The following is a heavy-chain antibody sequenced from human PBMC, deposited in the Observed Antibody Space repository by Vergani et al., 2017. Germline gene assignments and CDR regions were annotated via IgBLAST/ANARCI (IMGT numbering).Heavy chain of an antibody. D-gene: IGHD6-6*01. V-gene: IGHV3-9*01. CDR3: AKDSGPLSIAAQEYYFDY. CDR1: GFTFSSYA. Sequence: EVQLVESGGGLVQPGGSLRLSCSASGFTFSSYAMHWVRQAPGKGLEWVSGISWNSGSIGYADSVKGRFTISRDNAKNSLYLQMNSLRAEDTAVYYCAKDSGPLSIAAQEYYFDYWGQGTLVTVSS. J-gene: IGHJ4*02. CDR2: ISWNSGSI.